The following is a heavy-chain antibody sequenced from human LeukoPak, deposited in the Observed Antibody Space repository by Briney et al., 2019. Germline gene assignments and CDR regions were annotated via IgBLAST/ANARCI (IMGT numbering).Heavy chain of an antibody. CDR3: ARDYCSSTSCLFDY. CDR2: INPNSGGT. J-gene: IGHJ4*02. V-gene: IGHV1-2*06. CDR1: GYTFTGYY. Sequence: ASVTVSCKASGYTFTGYYMHWERQAPGQGLEWMGRINPNSGGTNYAQKFQGRVTMTRDTSISTAYMELSRLRSDDTAVYYCARDYCSSTSCLFDYWGQGTLVTVSS. D-gene: IGHD2-2*01.